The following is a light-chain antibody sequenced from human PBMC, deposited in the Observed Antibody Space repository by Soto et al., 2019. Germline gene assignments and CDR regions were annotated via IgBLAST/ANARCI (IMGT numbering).Light chain of an antibody. Sequence: DIQMTQSPSTLSASVGDRVTITCRASQSISTWLAWYQQKPGKAPKVLIYKASSLESGVRSRFSGSGSGTALTLTISSLQPDDFAPYFCQQYDSYSYTFGQATKLEIK. CDR2: KAS. CDR1: QSISTW. CDR3: QQYDSYSYT. J-gene: IGKJ2*01. V-gene: IGKV1-5*03.